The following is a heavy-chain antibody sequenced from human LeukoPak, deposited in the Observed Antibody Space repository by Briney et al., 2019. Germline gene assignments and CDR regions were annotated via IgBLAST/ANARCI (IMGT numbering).Heavy chain of an antibody. J-gene: IGHJ4*02. Sequence: GGSLRLSCAASGFTFSSYGMHWVRQAPGKGLEWVAVIWYDGSNKYYADSVKGRFTTSRDNSKNTLYLQMNSLRAEDTAVYYCARDKPPPYYYDSSGIFGYWGQGTLVTVSS. CDR3: ARDKPPPYYYDSSGIFGY. CDR2: IWYDGSNK. V-gene: IGHV3-33*01. D-gene: IGHD3-22*01. CDR1: GFTFSSYG.